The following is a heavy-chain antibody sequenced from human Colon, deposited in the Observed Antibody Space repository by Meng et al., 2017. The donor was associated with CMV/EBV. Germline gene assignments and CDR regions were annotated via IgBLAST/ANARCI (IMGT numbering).Heavy chain of an antibody. Sequence: TVSGGSVSSGAFHWSWIRQHPGKGLEWIGHTGDSGTTYYNPSLESRVSISVDTFKNQFSPKVNSVTAADTAVYYCAGYYVGRGGQGPWGQGTLVTVSS. V-gene: IGHV4-31*03. CDR1: GGSVSSGAFH. CDR3: AGYYVGRGGQGP. D-gene: IGHD3-10*02. CDR2: TGDSGTT. J-gene: IGHJ5*02.